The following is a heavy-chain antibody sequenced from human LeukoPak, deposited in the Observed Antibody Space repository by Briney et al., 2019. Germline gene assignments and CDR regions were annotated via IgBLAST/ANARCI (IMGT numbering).Heavy chain of an antibody. V-gene: IGHV1-69*06. D-gene: IGHD3-10*01. CDR2: IIPIFGTA. CDR1: GCTFSSYA. J-gene: IGHJ5*02. Sequence: SVKLSCKASGCTFSSYAISWVRQAPGQGLEWMGRIIPIFGTANYAQKFQGRVTITADKSKSTAYMELSSLRSEDTAVYYCARVRDNGSGIEFDPWGQGTLVTVSS. CDR3: ARVRDNGSGIEFDP.